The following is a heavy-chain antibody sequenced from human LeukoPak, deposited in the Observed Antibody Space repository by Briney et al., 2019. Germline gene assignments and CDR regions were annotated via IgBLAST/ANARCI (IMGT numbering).Heavy chain of an antibody. CDR2: INPNSGGT. Sequence: ASVKVSCKASGYTFTGYYMHWVRQAPGQGLEWMGRINPNSGGTNYAQKFQGRVTMTRDTSISTAYMELSRLRSDDTAVYYCARVTTYYYDSSGYPGDYWGQGTLVTVSS. CDR3: ARVTTYYYDSSGYPGDY. V-gene: IGHV1-2*06. D-gene: IGHD3-22*01. CDR1: GYTFTGYY. J-gene: IGHJ4*02.